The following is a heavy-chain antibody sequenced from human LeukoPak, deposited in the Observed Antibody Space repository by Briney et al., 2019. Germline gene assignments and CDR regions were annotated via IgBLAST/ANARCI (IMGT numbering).Heavy chain of an antibody. D-gene: IGHD3-16*01. CDR2: IYYSGST. V-gene: IGHV4-59*08. Sequence: SETLSLTCTVSGGSISSYYWSWIRQPPGKGLEWIGYIYYSGSTNYNPSLKGRVTISVDTSKNQFSLKLSSVTAADTAVYYCAGRGYYFDYWGQGTLVTVSS. CDR1: GGSISSYY. J-gene: IGHJ4*02. CDR3: AGRGYYFDY.